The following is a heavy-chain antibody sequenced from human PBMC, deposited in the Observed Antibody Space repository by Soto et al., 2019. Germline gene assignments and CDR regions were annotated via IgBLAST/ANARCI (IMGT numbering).Heavy chain of an antibody. Sequence: EVQLVESGGDLVQPGGSLRLSCAASGISFSSSNMNWVRQAPGRGLEWVSYIGTGTTSTYYADSVKGRFTISRDNARNSLYLQLNSLTEEDTALYYCARHSEYCSNGVCFGYFDYWGQGTLVTVSS. CDR3: ARHSEYCSNGVCFGYFDY. CDR2: IGTGTTST. CDR1: GISFSSSN. V-gene: IGHV3-48*02. D-gene: IGHD2-8*01. J-gene: IGHJ4*02.